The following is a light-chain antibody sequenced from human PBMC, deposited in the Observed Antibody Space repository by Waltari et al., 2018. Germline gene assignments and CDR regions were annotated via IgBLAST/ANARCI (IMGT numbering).Light chain of an antibody. V-gene: IGKV1-5*03. CDR3: QQYNSYSQT. J-gene: IGKJ2*01. CDR1: QSISSW. CDR2: KAS. Sequence: DIQMTQSPSTLSASVGDRVAITCRASQSISSWLAWYQQKPGKAPKLLIYKASSLESGVPSRFSGSGSGTEFTLTISSLQPDDCATYYGQQYNSYSQTFGQGTKLEIK.